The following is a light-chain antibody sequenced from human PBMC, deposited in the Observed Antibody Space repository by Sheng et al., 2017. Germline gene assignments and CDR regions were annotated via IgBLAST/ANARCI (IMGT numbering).Light chain of an antibody. Sequence: AIRVTQSPSSFSASTGDRVTITCRASQGISSYLAWYQQKPGKAPKLLIYAASTLQSGVPSRFSGSGSGTDFTLTISCLQSEDFATYYCQQYYSYPRTFCQGTKVEIK. CDR1: QGISSY. V-gene: IGKV1-8*01. J-gene: IGKJ1*01. CDR3: QQYYSYPRT. CDR2: AAS.